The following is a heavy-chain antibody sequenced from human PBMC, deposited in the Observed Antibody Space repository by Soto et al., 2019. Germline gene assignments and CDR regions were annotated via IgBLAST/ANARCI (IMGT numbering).Heavy chain of an antibody. CDR2: IYSDDRT. CDR1: GFTVNSNY. CDR3: ARDYGGYLDY. J-gene: IGHJ4*02. V-gene: IGHV3-53*01. D-gene: IGHD4-17*01. Sequence: QPGGSLRLSCAASGFTVNSNYMSWVRQAPGKGLEWVSVIYSDDRTYNADSVEGRFTISRDNSKNTLYLQMDSLRAEDTAVYYCARDYGGYLDYWGQGTLVTVSS.